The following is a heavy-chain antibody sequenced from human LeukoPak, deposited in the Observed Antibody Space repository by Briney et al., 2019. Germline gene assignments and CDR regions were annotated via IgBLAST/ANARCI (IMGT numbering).Heavy chain of an antibody. J-gene: IGHJ3*02. V-gene: IGHV1-18*01. CDR1: GYTFTSYG. Sequence: ASVKVSCKASGYTFTSYGIRWVRQAPGQGLEWMGWISAYNGNTNYAQKLQGRVTMTTDTSTSTAYMELRSLRSDDTAVYYCARVRLADDAFDIWGQGTMVTVSS. CDR3: ARVRLADDAFDI. CDR2: ISAYNGNT. D-gene: IGHD3-3*02.